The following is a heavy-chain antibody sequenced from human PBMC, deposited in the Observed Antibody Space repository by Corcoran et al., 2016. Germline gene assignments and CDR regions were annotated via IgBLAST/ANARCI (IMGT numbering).Heavy chain of an antibody. CDR2: LKSITDGGTT. CDR1: GFTFNNAW. Sequence: EVQLVESGGGLVKPGGSLRLSCAASGFTFNNAWMTWVRQAPGKGLEWVGPLKSITDGGTTDYTAPVKGRFTISRDDSRNTLYLQMNSLKSEDTGVYYCTTSDTPTGGAFDRWGQGTMVTASS. D-gene: IGHD1-1*01. V-gene: IGHV3-15*01. J-gene: IGHJ3*01. CDR3: TTSDTPTGGAFDR.